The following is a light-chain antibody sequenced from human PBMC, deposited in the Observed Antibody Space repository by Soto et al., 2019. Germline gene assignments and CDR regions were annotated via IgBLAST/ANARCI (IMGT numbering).Light chain of an antibody. Sequence: EIVLTQSPGTLYLSPGERATLSCRASQSVSSNYLAWYQQKPGQPPRLLISDASSRATGIPDRFSGSGCGTDFTLTISGLEPEDFAVYYCQHYGRSPPSWTFGQGTKVEIK. CDR1: QSVSSNY. J-gene: IGKJ1*01. CDR3: QHYGRSPPSWT. V-gene: IGKV3-20*01. CDR2: DAS.